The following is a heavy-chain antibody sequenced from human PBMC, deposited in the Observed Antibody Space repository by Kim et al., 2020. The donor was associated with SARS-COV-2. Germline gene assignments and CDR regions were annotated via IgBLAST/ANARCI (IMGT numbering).Heavy chain of an antibody. CDR1: GFTFSSYA. CDR2: ISYDGSNK. Sequence: GGSLRLSCAASGFTFSSYAMHWVRQAPGKGLEWVAVISYDGSNKYYADSVKGRFTISRDNSKNTLYLQMNSLRAEDTAVYYCARVFGPIRRKYCSSTSCYRGMGVWGQGTTVTVSS. V-gene: IGHV3-30*04. J-gene: IGHJ6*02. CDR3: ARVFGPIRRKYCSSTSCYRGMGV. D-gene: IGHD2-2*01.